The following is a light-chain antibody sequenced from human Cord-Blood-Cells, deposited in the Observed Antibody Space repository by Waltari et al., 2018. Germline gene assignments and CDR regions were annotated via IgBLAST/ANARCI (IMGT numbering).Light chain of an antibody. V-gene: IGLV2-23*01. CDR1: SRDVGSSNL. CDR2: EGS. Sequence: QSALTQPASVSGSPGPPITISCPGTSRDVGSSNLVSWYPQPPGKAPKLMIYEGSTRPSGVATRFSGSKSGNTASLTISGLQAEDEADYYCCSDAGSYVFGTGTKVTVL. CDR3: CSDAGSYV. J-gene: IGLJ1*01.